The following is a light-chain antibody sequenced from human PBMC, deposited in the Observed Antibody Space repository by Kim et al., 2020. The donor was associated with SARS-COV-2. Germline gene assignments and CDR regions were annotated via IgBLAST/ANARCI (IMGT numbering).Light chain of an antibody. CDR1: SSNIGAGYD. CDR3: QSYDSSLSGSKV. CDR2: AKS. V-gene: IGLV1-40*01. J-gene: IGLJ2*01. Sequence: RVTITCTGSSSNIGAGYDLHWYQQLPGTAPKLLIFAKSNRPSGVPDRFSGSKSGTSASLAITGLQAEDEADYYCQSYDSSLSGSKVFGGGTKLTVL.